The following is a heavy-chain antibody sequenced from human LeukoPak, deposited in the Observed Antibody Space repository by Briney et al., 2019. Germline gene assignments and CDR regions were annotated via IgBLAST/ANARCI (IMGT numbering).Heavy chain of an antibody. Sequence: SETLSLTCTVSGGSISSYYWSWIRQPPGKGLEWIGYIYYSGSTNYNPSLKSRVTISVVTSKNQFSLKLSSVTAADTAVYYCARSVGGSGWYSFDYWGQGTLVTVSS. V-gene: IGHV4-59*01. CDR2: IYYSGST. CDR3: ARSVGGSGWYSFDY. CDR1: GGSISSYY. J-gene: IGHJ4*02. D-gene: IGHD6-19*01.